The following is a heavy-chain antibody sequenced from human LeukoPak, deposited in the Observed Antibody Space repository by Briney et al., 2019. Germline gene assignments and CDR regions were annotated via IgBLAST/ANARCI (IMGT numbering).Heavy chain of an antibody. J-gene: IGHJ6*02. CDR2: ISGSGGST. V-gene: IGHV3-23*01. CDR3: AKGDPRDYYYYGMDV. CDR1: GFTFSSYA. D-gene: IGHD2-21*02. Sequence: GGSLRLSCAASGFTFSSYAMSWVRQAPGKGLEWVSAISGSGGSTYYADSVKGRFTISRDNSKNTLYLQMNSLRDEDTAVYYCAKGDPRDYYYYGMDVWGQGTTVTVSS.